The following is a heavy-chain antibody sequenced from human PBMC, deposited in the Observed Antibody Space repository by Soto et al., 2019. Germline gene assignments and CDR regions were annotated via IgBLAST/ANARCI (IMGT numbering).Heavy chain of an antibody. D-gene: IGHD2-15*01. CDR1: GFTFSSYG. Sequence: PGGSLRLSCAASGFTFSSYGMHWVRQAPGKGLEWVAVISYDGSNKYYADSVKGRFTISRDNSKNTLYLQMNSLRAEDTAVYYCAKLGAGCSGGSCYPLDYWGQGTLVTVSS. V-gene: IGHV3-30*18. CDR3: AKLGAGCSGGSCYPLDY. J-gene: IGHJ4*02. CDR2: ISYDGSNK.